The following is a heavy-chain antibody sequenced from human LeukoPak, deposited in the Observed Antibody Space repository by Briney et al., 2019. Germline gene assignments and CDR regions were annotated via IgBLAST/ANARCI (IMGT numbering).Heavy chain of an antibody. CDR3: ARGGGGDPFDI. D-gene: IGHD2-15*01. CDR1: GFTVSSNY. V-gene: IGHV3-53*01. Sequence: PGGSLRLSCAASGFTVSSNYMSWVRQAPGKGLEWVSVTYSGGTTHYADSVKGRFTISRDISKNTVYLQMNSLRGEDTAVYYCARGGGGDPFDIWGQGTMVTVSS. CDR2: TYSGGTT. J-gene: IGHJ3*02.